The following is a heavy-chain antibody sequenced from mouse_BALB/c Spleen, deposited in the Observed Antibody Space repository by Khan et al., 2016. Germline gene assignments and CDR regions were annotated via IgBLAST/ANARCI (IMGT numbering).Heavy chain of an antibody. CDR2: ISYSGST. Sequence: EVQLQESGPGLVKPSQSLSLTCTVTGYSITSDYAWYWIRQFPGNLLVWMGYISYSGSTHYNQSLKRRSTITRDTSKNQFFQQLNSVTTEDTATYYSAREYDGSRDFDYWGEGTTLT. J-gene: IGHJ2*01. CDR3: AREYDGSRDFDY. D-gene: IGHD1-1*01. CDR1: GYSITSDYA. V-gene: IGHV3-2*02.